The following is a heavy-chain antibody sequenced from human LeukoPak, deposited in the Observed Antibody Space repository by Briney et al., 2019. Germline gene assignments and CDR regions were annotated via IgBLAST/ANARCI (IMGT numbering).Heavy chain of an antibody. CDR2: IIPILGIA. V-gene: IGHV1-69*04. J-gene: IGHJ4*02. CDR1: GGTFSSYA. Sequence: GSSVKVSCKASGGTFSSYAISWVRQAPGQGLEWMGRIIPILGIANYAQKLQGRVTITADKSTSTAYMELSSLRSEDTAVYYCARASRDGYNFNWGQGTLVTISS. D-gene: IGHD5-24*01. CDR3: ARASRDGYNFN.